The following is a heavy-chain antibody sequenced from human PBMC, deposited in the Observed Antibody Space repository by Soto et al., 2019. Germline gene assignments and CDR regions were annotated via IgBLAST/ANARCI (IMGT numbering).Heavy chain of an antibody. J-gene: IGHJ4*02. Sequence: SETLSLTCTVSCGSISSGGYYWSWIRQHPGKGLEWIGYIYYSGSTYYNPSLKSRVTISVDTSKNQFSLKLSSVTAADTAVYYCAARQYYYDSSGYYTASQFDYWGQGTLVTVSS. V-gene: IGHV4-31*03. CDR3: AARQYYYDSSGYYTASQFDY. D-gene: IGHD3-22*01. CDR2: IYYSGST. CDR1: CGSISSGGYY.